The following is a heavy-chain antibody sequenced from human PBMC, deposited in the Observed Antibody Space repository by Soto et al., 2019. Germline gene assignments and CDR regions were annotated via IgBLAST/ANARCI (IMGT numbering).Heavy chain of an antibody. D-gene: IGHD5-18*01. Sequence: SGPTLVNPTQTLTLTCTFSGFSLSTSGVGVCWIRQPPGKALEWLALIYWNDDKRYSPSLKSRLTITKDTSKNQVVLTMTNMDPVDTATYYCAHSRRGYSEMSFDYWGQGTLVTVSS. V-gene: IGHV2-5*01. CDR1: GFSLSTSGVG. CDR2: IYWNDDK. CDR3: AHSRRGYSEMSFDY. J-gene: IGHJ4*02.